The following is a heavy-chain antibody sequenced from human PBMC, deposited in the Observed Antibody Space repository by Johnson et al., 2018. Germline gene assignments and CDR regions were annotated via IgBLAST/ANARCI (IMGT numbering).Heavy chain of an antibody. Sequence: VQLVQSGGGLVQXGGSXRLXCAASGFTVSSSYMSWVRQAPGKGLEWVSVVYTGGDTYYDDSVKGRFTISRGISKNTLYLEMSNLRAEDTALYDCTRGMVRGVSAFDISGQGTLVTVSS. CDR1: GFTVSSSY. D-gene: IGHD3-10*01. CDR2: VYTGGDT. J-gene: IGHJ3*02. CDR3: TRGMVRGVSAFDI. V-gene: IGHV3-53*01.